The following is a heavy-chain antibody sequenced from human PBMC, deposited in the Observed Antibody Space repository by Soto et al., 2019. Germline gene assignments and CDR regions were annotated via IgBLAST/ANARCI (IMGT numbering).Heavy chain of an antibody. D-gene: IGHD6-6*01. J-gene: IGHJ4*02. CDR2: ISYDGSNK. V-gene: IGHV3-30*18. Sequence: QVQLVESGGGVVQPGRSLRLSCAASGFTFSSYGMHWVRQAPGKGLEWVAVISYDGSNKYYADSVKGRFTISRDNSKNTLYLQMNSLRAEGTAVYYCAKLGVSTPDYWGQGTLVTVSS. CDR3: AKLGVSTPDY. CDR1: GFTFSSYG.